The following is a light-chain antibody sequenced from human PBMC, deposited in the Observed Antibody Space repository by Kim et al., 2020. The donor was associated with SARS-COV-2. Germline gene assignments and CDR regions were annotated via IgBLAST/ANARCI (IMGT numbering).Light chain of an antibody. CDR1: QDINNL. J-gene: IGKJ1*01. CDR2: AAS. CDR3: LQHNAYPLS. Sequence: DIQMTQSPSAMSASVADRVTITCRASQDINNLLTWFQQKPGKVPERLIYAASTLQSGVPSRFSGSGSGTEFTLTISSLQPEDSATYYCLQHNAYPLSFGQGTKVDIK. V-gene: IGKV1-17*03.